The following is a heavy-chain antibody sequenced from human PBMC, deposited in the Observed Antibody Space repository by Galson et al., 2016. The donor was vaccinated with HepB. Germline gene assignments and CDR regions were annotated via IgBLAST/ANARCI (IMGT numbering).Heavy chain of an antibody. CDR3: AKHTVGAAAGHPAIDY. Sequence: SLRLSCAASGFTFTDYAMTWVRQAPEKGLEWVSGLNWNGDRTGYADSVKGRFTISRDNTKNSLYLQMNSLRAEDTALYYCAKHTVGAAAGHPAIDYWGQGTLVTVSS. J-gene: IGHJ4*02. V-gene: IGHV3-20*04. CDR1: GFTFTDYA. D-gene: IGHD6-13*01. CDR2: LNWNGDRT.